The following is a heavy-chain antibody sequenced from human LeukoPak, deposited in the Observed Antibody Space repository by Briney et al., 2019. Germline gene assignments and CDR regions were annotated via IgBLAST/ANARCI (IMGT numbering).Heavy chain of an antibody. CDR2: ISSSSSYI. J-gene: IGHJ4*02. D-gene: IGHD6-13*01. V-gene: IGHV3-21*01. CDR3: ARRVAAADFDY. Sequence: GGSLRLSCAASGFTFSNYNMNWVRQAPGKGLEWVSSISSSSSYIYYADSVKGRFTISRDNAKNSLYLQMNSLRAEDTAVYYCARRVAAADFDYWGQGTLVTVSS. CDR1: GFTFSNYN.